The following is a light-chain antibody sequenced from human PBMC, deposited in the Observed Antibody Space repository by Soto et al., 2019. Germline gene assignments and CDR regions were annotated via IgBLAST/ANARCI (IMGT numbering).Light chain of an antibody. CDR1: SSDVGGYNY. V-gene: IGLV2-8*01. J-gene: IGLJ3*02. CDR2: EVN. Sequence: QSALTQPPSASGSPGQSVTISCTGTSSDVGGYNYVSWYQQHPGKAPKVMIYEVNKRPSGVPDRFSGSKSGITASLTGSGLQAEDEADYFCKSYTGINNWVFGGGTKLTVL. CDR3: KSYTGINNWV.